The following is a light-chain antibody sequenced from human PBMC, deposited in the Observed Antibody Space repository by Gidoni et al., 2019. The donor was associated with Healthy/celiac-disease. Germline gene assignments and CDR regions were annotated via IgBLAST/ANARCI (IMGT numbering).Light chain of an antibody. CDR1: SSNIGAGYD. J-gene: IGLJ2*01. CDR3: QSYDGSLSAL. Sequence: VLTQPSSVSGAPGQRVTISCTGSSSNIGAGYDVHWYQHLPGTAPKLLFYGNSNRPSGVPERFSGSKTGTSASLAITGLQAEDKAEYYCQSYDGSLSALFGGGTKLTVL. CDR2: GNS. V-gene: IGLV1-40*01.